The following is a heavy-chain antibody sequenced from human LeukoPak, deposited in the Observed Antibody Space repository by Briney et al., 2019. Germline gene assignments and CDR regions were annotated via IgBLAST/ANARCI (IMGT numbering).Heavy chain of an antibody. CDR1: GFTFSSYA. CDR3: AKTYSHGIQLWLYAFDI. D-gene: IGHD5-18*01. CDR2: ISYDGSNK. J-gene: IGHJ3*02. V-gene: IGHV3-30-3*02. Sequence: QPGRSLRLSCAASGFTFSSYAMHWVRQAPGKGLEWVAVISYDGSNKYYADSVKGRFTISRDNSKNTLYLQMNSLRAEDTAVYYCAKTYSHGIQLWLYAFDIWGQGTMVTVSS.